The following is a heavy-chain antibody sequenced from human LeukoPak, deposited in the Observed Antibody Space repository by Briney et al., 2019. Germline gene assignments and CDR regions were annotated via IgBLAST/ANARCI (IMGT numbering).Heavy chain of an antibody. V-gene: IGHV3-30*04. Sequence: GRSLRLSCAASGFTFSSYAMHWVRQAPGKGLEWVAIISYDGSKTYYADSVKGRFTISRDNAKNSLYLQMNSLRAEDTAVYYCARAGSSWYRDYFGYWGQGTLVTVSS. CDR1: GFTFSSYA. CDR2: ISYDGSKT. D-gene: IGHD6-13*01. J-gene: IGHJ4*02. CDR3: ARAGSSWYRDYFGY.